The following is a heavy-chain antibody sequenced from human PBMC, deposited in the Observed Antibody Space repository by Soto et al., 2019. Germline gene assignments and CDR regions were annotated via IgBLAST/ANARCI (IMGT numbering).Heavy chain of an antibody. D-gene: IGHD6-6*01. CDR3: AKDPGPANRIAAPWEFLEDY. V-gene: IGHV3-23*01. J-gene: IGHJ4*02. CDR1: GFTFSSYA. Sequence: GGSLRLSCAASGFTFSSYAMSWVRQAPGKGLEWVSAISGSGGSTYYADSVKGRFTISRDNSKNTLYLQMNSLRAEDTAVYYCAKDPGPANRIAAPWEFLEDYWGQGTLVTVSS. CDR2: ISGSGGST.